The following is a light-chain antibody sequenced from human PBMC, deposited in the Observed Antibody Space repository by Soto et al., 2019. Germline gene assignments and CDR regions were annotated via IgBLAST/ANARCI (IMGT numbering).Light chain of an antibody. V-gene: IGLV1-40*01. CDR2: SNN. CDR3: QSYDSSLSAYV. Sequence: QSVLTQPPSVSGAPGQRVTISCTGSSSNIGAGFDVHWYQQFPRTAPKLLIYSNNNRPSGVPDRFSVSKSVTSASLAITGLQAADEADYYCQSYDSSLSAYVFGSGTKVTVL. J-gene: IGLJ1*01. CDR1: SSNIGAGFD.